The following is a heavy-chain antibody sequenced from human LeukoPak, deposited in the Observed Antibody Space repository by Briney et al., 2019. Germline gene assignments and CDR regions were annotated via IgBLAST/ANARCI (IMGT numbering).Heavy chain of an antibody. CDR3: ARVPDYHYYHMDV. Sequence: SETLSLTCAVYGGSFSGYYWSWIRQPPGKGLEWIGEINHSGSTNYNPSLKSRVTISVDTSKNQFSLRLSSVTAADTAVYYCARVPDYHYYHMDVWGKGTTVTISS. V-gene: IGHV4-34*01. CDR1: GGSFSGYY. CDR2: INHSGST. J-gene: IGHJ6*03.